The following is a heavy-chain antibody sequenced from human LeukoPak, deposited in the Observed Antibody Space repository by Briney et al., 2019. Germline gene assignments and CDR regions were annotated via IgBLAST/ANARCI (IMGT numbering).Heavy chain of an antibody. Sequence: GGSLRLSCAASGFTFSSYAMHWVRQAPGKGLEWVAVISYDGSNEYYADSVKGRFTISRDNSKNTLYLQMNSLRADDTAVYYCARGWFGELLEVDFDYWGQGTLVTVSS. CDR1: GFTFSSYA. V-gene: IGHV3-30-3*01. CDR2: ISYDGSNE. CDR3: ARGWFGELLEVDFDY. D-gene: IGHD3-10*01. J-gene: IGHJ4*02.